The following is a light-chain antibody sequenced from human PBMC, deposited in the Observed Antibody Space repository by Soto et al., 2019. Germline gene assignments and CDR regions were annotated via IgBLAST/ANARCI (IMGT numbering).Light chain of an antibody. Sequence: QPVLTQPPSVSGAPGQRVTISCTGSSSNIGAGYDVHWYQQLPGTAPKLLIYGNSNRPSGVPDRFSGSKSGTSASLAITGLQAEDEADYYCQSYDRSLSGVVFGGGTKLTV. CDR1: SSNIGAGYD. J-gene: IGLJ2*01. CDR2: GNS. CDR3: QSYDRSLSGVV. V-gene: IGLV1-40*01.